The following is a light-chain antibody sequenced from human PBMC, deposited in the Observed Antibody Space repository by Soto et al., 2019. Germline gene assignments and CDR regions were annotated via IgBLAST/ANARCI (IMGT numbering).Light chain of an antibody. V-gene: IGLV2-11*02. CDR1: SSDVGGYNY. J-gene: IGLJ1*01. CDR2: DVS. Sequence: QSALTQPRSVSGSPGQSATISCTVTSSDVGGYNYVSWYQQHPGKAPTLMIYDVSKRPSGVPDRFSGSKSGNTASLTISERQAEDQADYYCCAYAGSYTYLFGTGTKLTVL. CDR3: CAYAGSYTYL.